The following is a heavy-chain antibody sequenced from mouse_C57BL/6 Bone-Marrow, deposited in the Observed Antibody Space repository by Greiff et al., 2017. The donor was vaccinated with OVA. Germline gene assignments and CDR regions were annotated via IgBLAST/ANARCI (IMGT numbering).Heavy chain of an antibody. J-gene: IGHJ2*01. CDR3: ASARGSFDY. D-gene: IGHD3-3*01. CDR2: INSDGGST. Sequence: EVPRGEAGGGLVQPGESLKLHFESNEYEFPSHDMSWVRKTPEKRLELVAAINSDGGSTYYPDTMERRFIISRDNTKKTLYLQMSSLRSEDTALYYCASARGSFDYWGQGTTLTVSS. V-gene: IGHV5-2*01. CDR1: EYEFPSHD.